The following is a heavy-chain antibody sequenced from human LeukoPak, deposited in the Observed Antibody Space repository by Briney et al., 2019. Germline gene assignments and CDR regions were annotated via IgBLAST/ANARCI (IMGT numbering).Heavy chain of an antibody. V-gene: IGHV3-30-3*01. CDR2: ISYDGSNK. J-gene: IGHJ3*02. CDR3: ATLDYYDNSGYIDVFDM. CDR1: GFTFSSFA. D-gene: IGHD3-22*01. Sequence: PGGSLRLSCVASGFTFSSFAIHWVCQAPDKGLEWVAVISYDGSNKYYADSVKGRFTISRDNSKNTLYLQMNSLRVEDTAIYYCATLDYYDNSGYIDVFDMWGQGTLVTVSS.